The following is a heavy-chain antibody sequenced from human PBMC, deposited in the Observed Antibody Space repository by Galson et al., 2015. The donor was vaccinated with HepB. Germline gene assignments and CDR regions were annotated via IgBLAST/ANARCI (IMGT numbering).Heavy chain of an antibody. J-gene: IGHJ4*02. CDR2: VRGRGTGT. D-gene: IGHD3-16*01. Sequence: SLRLSCAASGFTFRVYTMNWVRQAPGKGLEWVSAVRGRGTGTWYADSVKGRFTISRDDSKNTVFLQLNSLRAEDTAIYYCAKDSGLGGEDYWGQGILVTVSS. CDR3: AKDSGLGGEDY. V-gene: IGHV3-23*01. CDR1: GFTFRVYT.